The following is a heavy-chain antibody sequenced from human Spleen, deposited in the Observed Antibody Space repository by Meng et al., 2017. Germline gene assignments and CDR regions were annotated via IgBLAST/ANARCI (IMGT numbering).Heavy chain of an antibody. V-gene: IGHV1-24*01. CDR2: FDPEDGET. J-gene: IGHJ4*01. D-gene: IGHD2-21*02. CDR1: GYILTELS. CDR3: ATTKIFTGPYCGGDCYWRKFDY. Sequence: ASVKVSCRVSGYILTELSMHWVRQAPGKGLEWMGGFDPEDGETIYAQKFQGRVTMTEDTSTDTAYMELSSLRSEDTAVYYCATTKIFTGPYCGGDCYWRKFDYWGQGTLVTVSS.